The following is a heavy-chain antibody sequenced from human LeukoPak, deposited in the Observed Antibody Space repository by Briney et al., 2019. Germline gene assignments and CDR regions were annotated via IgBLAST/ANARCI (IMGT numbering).Heavy chain of an antibody. CDR3: ARHKDYYYSYMDV. CDR1: GGSISSSSYY. CDR2: IYYSGST. J-gene: IGHJ6*03. Sequence: SKTLSLTCTVSGGSISSSSYYWGWIRQPPGKGLEWIGTIYYSGSTYYNPSLTSRVTISVDTSKNQFSLKLSSVTAADTAVYYCARHKDYYYSYMDVWGKGTTVTISS. V-gene: IGHV4-39*01.